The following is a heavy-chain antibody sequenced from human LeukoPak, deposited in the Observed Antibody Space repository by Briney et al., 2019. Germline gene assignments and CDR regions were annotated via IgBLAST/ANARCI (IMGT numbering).Heavy chain of an antibody. J-gene: IGHJ4*02. CDR3: ARQKPGSGGPFDY. CDR2: INHSGST. Sequence: PSETLSLTCAVYGGSFSGYYWSWIRQPPGKGLEWIGEINHSGSTNYNPSLKSRVTISVDTSKNQFSLKLSSVTAADTAVYYCARQKPGSGGPFDYWGQGTLVTVSS. D-gene: IGHD2-15*01. V-gene: IGHV4-34*01. CDR1: GGSFSGYY.